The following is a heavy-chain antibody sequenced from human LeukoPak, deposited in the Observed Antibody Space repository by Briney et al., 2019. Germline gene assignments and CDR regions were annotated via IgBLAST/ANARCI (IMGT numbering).Heavy chain of an antibody. Sequence: GASVKVSCKASGYTFTGYYMHWVRQAPGQGLEWMGWINPNSGGTNYAQKFQGRVTMTRDTSISTAYMELSRLRSDDTAVYCCARTSSGSGWLTAFDYWGQGTLVTVSS. CDR3: ARTSSGSGWLTAFDY. V-gene: IGHV1-2*02. CDR1: GYTFTGYY. CDR2: INPNSGGT. D-gene: IGHD6-19*01. J-gene: IGHJ4*02.